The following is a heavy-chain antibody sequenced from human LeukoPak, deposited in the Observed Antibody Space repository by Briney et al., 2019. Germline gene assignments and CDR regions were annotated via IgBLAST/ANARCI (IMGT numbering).Heavy chain of an antibody. CDR1: GFTFTTYG. D-gene: IGHD3-10*01. Sequence: PGGSLRLSCSASGFTFTTYGMNWVRQAPGKGLEWVSGIGGSGTRTYYADSVKGRFTISRDNSKNTLYLQMNSLRAEDTAVYYCARGSLDSGSYYAGYWGQGTLVTVSS. J-gene: IGHJ4*02. V-gene: IGHV3-23*01. CDR2: IGGSGTRT. CDR3: ARGSLDSGSYYAGY.